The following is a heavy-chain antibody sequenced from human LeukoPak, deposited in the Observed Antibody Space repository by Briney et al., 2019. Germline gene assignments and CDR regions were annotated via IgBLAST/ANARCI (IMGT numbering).Heavy chain of an antibody. V-gene: IGHV5-51*01. D-gene: IGHD5-24*01. J-gene: IGHJ4*02. CDR3: ARPRDGYNYGFHY. CDR2: IYPGDSDT. CDR1: GSRFTSYW. Sequence: GESLKISCKGSGSRFTSYWIGWVRQMPGKGLEWMGIIYPGDSDTSYSPSFQGQVTISADKSISTAYLQWSSLKASDTAMYYCARPRDGYNYGFHYWGQGTLVTVSS.